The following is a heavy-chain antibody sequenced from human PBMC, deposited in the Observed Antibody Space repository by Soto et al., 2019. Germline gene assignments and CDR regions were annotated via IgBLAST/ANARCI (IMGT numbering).Heavy chain of an antibody. CDR1: GFTFSSYW. J-gene: IGHJ6*02. CDR2: INGDGSST. CDR3: ASGAAITRMDV. D-gene: IGHD1-20*01. V-gene: IGHV3-74*01. Sequence: PGGSLRLSCAASGFTFSSYWMHWVRQAPGKGLVWVSRINGDGSSTTYADSVKGRFTISRDNAKNTLYLQMNSLRAEDTAVYYCASGAAITRMDVWGQGTTVTVSS.